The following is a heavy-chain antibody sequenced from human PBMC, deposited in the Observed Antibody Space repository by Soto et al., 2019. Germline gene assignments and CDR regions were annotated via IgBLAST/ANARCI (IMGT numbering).Heavy chain of an antibody. Sequence: QVQLQESGPGLVKPSQTLSLTCTVSGGSVSSGGYYWSWIRQHPGKGLEWIGYIYYSGSTYYNPSLKSRVTISVDTSKNQFSLKLSSVTAADTAVYYCAIYDSSGSRGFQHWGQGTLVTVSS. J-gene: IGHJ1*01. D-gene: IGHD3-22*01. CDR3: AIYDSSGSRGFQH. CDR2: IYYSGST. CDR1: GGSVSSGGYY. V-gene: IGHV4-31*03.